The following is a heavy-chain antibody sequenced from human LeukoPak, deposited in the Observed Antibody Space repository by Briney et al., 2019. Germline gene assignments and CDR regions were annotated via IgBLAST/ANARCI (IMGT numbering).Heavy chain of an antibody. J-gene: IGHJ1*01. Sequence: SETLSLTCTVSGGSISTYFWSWIRQPPGKGLEWIGYIYYIGNTNYNPSLRSRVTISVDTSKNQFSLELTSVTAADTAVYYCARESGDPASFQYWGQGTLVTVSS. CDR1: GGSISTYF. CDR3: ARESGDPASFQY. V-gene: IGHV4-59*01. CDR2: IYYIGNT. D-gene: IGHD2-21*02.